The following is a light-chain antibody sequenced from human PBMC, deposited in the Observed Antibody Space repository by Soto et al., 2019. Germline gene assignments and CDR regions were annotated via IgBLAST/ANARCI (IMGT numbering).Light chain of an antibody. CDR2: DAS. CDR1: ESLSSTY. J-gene: IGKJ2*01. Sequence: EIVLTQSPGTLSLSPGERVTLSCRASESLSSTYLAWYQQKPGQAPRLLIYDASIRATGIPDRFSGSASGTDFTLSISSLEPEDSAVYFCHQYGGSPYTFAQGTKLEIK. V-gene: IGKV3-20*01. CDR3: HQYGGSPYT.